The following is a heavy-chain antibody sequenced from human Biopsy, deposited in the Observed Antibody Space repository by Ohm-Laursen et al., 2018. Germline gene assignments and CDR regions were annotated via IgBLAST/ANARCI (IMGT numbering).Heavy chain of an antibody. Sequence: SLRLSCAASGFTFSTHWMSWVRQAPGKGLEWVATIKKDGSEKYYVDSVKGRFTISRDNSKSSLSLQMNSLRSEDTALYYCARANNDHGTGSYDHWFDPWGQGTLVTVSS. CDR3: ARANNDHGTGSYDHWFDP. CDR2: IKKDGSEK. D-gene: IGHD3-10*01. J-gene: IGHJ5*02. CDR1: GFTFSTHW. V-gene: IGHV3-7*03.